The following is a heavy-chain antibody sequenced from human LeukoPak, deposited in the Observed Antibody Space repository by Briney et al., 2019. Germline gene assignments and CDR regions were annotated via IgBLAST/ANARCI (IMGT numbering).Heavy chain of an antibody. CDR3: ARAIMTGAFDI. D-gene: IGHD3-16*01. V-gene: IGHV3-53*01. J-gene: IGHJ3*02. CDR1: GVNVSINY. Sequence: GGSLRLSCAASGVNVSINYMSWVRQAPGKGLEWVSVIHRGGNTYYADSVKGRFTISRDNAKNSLYLQMNSLRAEDTAVYYCARAIMTGAFDIWGQGTMVTVSS. CDR2: IHRGGNT.